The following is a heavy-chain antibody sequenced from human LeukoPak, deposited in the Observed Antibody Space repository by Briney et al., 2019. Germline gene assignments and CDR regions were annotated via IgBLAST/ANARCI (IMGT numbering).Heavy chain of an antibody. Sequence: SETLSLTCTVSGGSSNNYYWSWIRQPPGEGLEWIAYIYYSGSTNCNPSLKSRVTISIDTSKNQFSLKLSSVTAADTAVYYCARGPTRYYFDYWGQGTPVTVSS. CDR2: IYYSGST. CDR3: ARGPTRYYFDY. V-gene: IGHV4-59*01. D-gene: IGHD3-9*01. J-gene: IGHJ4*02. CDR1: GGSSNNYY.